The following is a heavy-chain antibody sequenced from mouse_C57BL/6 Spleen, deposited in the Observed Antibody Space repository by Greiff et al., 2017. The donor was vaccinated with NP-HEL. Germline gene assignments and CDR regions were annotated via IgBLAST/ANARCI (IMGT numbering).Heavy chain of an antibody. Sequence: EVQLVESGGDLVKPGGSLKLSCAASGFTFSSYGMSWVRQTPDKRLEWVATISSGGSYPYYPDSVKGRFTISRDNAKNTLYLQMSSLKSEDTAMYYCASLYGSSYDFDYWGQGTTLTVSS. CDR1: GFTFSSYG. D-gene: IGHD1-1*01. V-gene: IGHV5-6*01. CDR3: ASLYGSSYDFDY. J-gene: IGHJ2*01. CDR2: ISSGGSYP.